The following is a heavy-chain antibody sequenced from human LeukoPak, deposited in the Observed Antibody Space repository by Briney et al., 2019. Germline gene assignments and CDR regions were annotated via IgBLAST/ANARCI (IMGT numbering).Heavy chain of an antibody. CDR3: ARDGYRGTGTFDD. V-gene: IGHV1-2*02. CDR1: GYTFTNFH. CDR2: INPNSGDT. D-gene: IGHD1-1*01. Sequence: ASVKVSCKASGYTFTNFHIHWVRQAPGQGLEWMEGINPNSGDTYFAQKFKGRVTMTRDTSVNTGYMELNRLTFDDTAVYFCARDGYRGTGTFDDWGQGTLVTVSS. J-gene: IGHJ4*02.